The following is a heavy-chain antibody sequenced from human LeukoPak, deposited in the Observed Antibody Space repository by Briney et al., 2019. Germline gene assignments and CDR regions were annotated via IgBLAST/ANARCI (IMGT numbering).Heavy chain of an antibody. CDR1: GFSFGSYG. D-gene: IGHD6-19*01. CDR2: ISHEGSNQ. CDR3: ARTREEWQVLDY. J-gene: IGHJ4*02. Sequence: GGSLRLSCAASGFSFGSYGIHWVRQAPGKGLEWVAVISHEGSNQYYADSVKGRFTIYRDNSQNMVYLQMNSLRPEDTAVYYCARTREEWQVLDYWGQGTLVTVSS. V-gene: IGHV3-30*03.